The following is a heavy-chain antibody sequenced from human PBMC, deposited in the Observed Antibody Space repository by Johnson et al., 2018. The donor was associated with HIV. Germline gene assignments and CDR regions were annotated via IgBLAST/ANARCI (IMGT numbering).Heavy chain of an antibody. CDR2: ISYDGSNK. V-gene: IGHV3-30*04. Sequence: QVQLVESGGGVVQPGRSLRLSCAASGFTFSSYAMHWVRQAPGKGLEWVAVISYDGSNKYYADSVKGRFTISRYNSKNTLYLQMNSLRAEDTAVYYCAREEGSGEPPNAFDIWGQGTMVTVSS. D-gene: IGHD3-16*01. CDR3: AREEGSGEPPNAFDI. J-gene: IGHJ3*02. CDR1: GFTFSSYA.